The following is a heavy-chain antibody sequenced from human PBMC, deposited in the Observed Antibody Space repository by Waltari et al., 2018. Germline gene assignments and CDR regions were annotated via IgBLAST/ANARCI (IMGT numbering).Heavy chain of an antibody. J-gene: IGHJ5*02. CDR1: GFTFSNYW. CDR3: SVSLNH. CDR2: IKQDGSEM. Sequence: EVQLVESGGGLVQPGGSLRLSCAASGFTFSNYWMDWVRQAPGKGLEWVANIKQDGSEMHYVDSVKGRFTISRDNAQNLLYLQINSLRDEDTAVYYCSVSLNHWGQGTLVTVSS. V-gene: IGHV3-7*01.